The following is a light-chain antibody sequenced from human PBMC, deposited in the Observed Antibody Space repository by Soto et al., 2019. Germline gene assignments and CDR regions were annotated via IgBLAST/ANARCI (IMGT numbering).Light chain of an antibody. CDR1: NIGSQL. V-gene: IGLV3-21*02. Sequence: VLTQAPSVSVAPGQTARIACGGDNIGSQLVHWYQQKPGQAPVLVLFADYDRPSGIPERFSGSNSGTTATLTISRVEAGDEADYYCQVWDASSVHWVFGGGTKLTVL. CDR2: ADY. CDR3: QVWDASSVHWV. J-gene: IGLJ3*02.